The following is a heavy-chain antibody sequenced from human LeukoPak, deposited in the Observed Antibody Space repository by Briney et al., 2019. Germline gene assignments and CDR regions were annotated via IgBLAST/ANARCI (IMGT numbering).Heavy chain of an antibody. Sequence: ASVKVSCKASGYTFTSYGISWVRQAPGQGLEWMGWISGYNGNTNYAQKLQGRVTMTTDTSTSTAYMELRSLRSDDTAVYYCAKGRYYYDRAARNDYWGQGTLVTVSS. CDR1: GYTFTSYG. CDR3: AKGRYYYDRAARNDY. CDR2: ISGYNGNT. V-gene: IGHV1-18*01. D-gene: IGHD3-22*01. J-gene: IGHJ4*02.